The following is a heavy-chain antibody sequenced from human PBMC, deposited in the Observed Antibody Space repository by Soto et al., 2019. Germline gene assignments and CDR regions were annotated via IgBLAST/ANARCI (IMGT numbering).Heavy chain of an antibody. J-gene: IGHJ4*02. V-gene: IGHV1-3*01. Sequence: ASVKVSCKASGYTFTSYAMHWVRQAPGQRLEWMGWINAGNGNTKYSQKFQGRVTITRDTSASTAYMELSSLRSEDTAVYYCATNIVVVPAAFDYWGQGTLVTVSS. CDR2: INAGNGNT. CDR3: ATNIVVVPAAFDY. D-gene: IGHD2-2*01. CDR1: GYTFTSYA.